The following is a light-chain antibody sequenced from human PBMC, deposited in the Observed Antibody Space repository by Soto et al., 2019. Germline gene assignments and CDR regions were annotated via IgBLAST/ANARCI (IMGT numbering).Light chain of an antibody. CDR1: QRGSSSY. CDR2: GAS. V-gene: IGKV3-20*01. Sequence: EIVLTQSPGTLSLSPGESATLSCRASQRGSSSYLAWYQQKPGQAPRLLIYGASSRATGIPDRFSGSGAGTYFTLNISRLEPEDFAVYSCQQYGSAPWTVGQGTKVEIK. CDR3: QQYGSAPWT. J-gene: IGKJ1*01.